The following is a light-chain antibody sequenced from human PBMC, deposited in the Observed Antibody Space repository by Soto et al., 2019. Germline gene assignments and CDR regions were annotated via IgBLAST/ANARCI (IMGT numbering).Light chain of an antibody. CDR1: QSVSSY. V-gene: IGKV3-20*01. CDR3: QQYGTSPQT. Sequence: EIVLTQSPATLSLSPGERATLSCRASQSVSSYLAWYQQKPGQAPRLLIYDASTRASGVPDRFSGSGSGTEITLNISRLEPEDFAVYYCQQYGTSPQTFGQGTKVDIK. CDR2: DAS. J-gene: IGKJ1*01.